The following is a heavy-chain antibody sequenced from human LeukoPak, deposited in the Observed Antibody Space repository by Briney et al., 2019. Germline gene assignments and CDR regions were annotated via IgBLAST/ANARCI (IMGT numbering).Heavy chain of an antibody. D-gene: IGHD4-17*01. CDR3: ARLSSHYGDYKVDP. Sequence: ASVKVSCKASGYTFANYDINWVRQASGQGLEWMGWMNPHSGNTGYAQNFQGRVTMTRNTSISTAYMELRSLRSEDTAVYYCARLSSHYGDYKVDPWGPGTLVTVSS. J-gene: IGHJ5*02. V-gene: IGHV1-8*01. CDR2: MNPHSGNT. CDR1: GYTFANYD.